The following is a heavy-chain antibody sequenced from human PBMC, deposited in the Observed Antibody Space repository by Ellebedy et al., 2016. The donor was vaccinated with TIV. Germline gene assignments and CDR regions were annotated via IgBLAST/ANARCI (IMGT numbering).Heavy chain of an antibody. J-gene: IGHJ4*02. CDR3: AKDIELELPCYFDY. V-gene: IGHV3-33*06. Sequence: GESLKISCTASGFNFRNHGMHWIRRAPGKGLEWVAVIWYDGSNEQYTDSVKGRFTISRDNSKNTLYLQMNSLRVEDTAVYYCAKDIELELPCYFDYWGQGTLVTVSS. D-gene: IGHD1-7*01. CDR1: GFNFRNHG. CDR2: IWYDGSNE.